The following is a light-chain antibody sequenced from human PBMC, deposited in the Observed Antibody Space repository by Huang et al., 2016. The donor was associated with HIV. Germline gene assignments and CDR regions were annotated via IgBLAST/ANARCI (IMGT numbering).Light chain of an antibody. J-gene: IGKJ4*01. CDR2: GAS. V-gene: IGKV1-39*01. Sequence: DIQMTQSASSLSASVGDRVTIDCRASQSINNYLNWYQQKPGKAPLLLVYGASNLQSGVPSRFSGSGSGTDFTLTISSLQPEDFATYYCQQSYSTHITFGGGTKVEIK. CDR1: QSINNY. CDR3: QQSYSTHIT.